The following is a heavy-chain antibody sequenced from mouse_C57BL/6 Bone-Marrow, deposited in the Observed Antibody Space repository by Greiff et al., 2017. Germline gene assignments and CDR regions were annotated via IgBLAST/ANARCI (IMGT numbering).Heavy chain of an antibody. J-gene: IGHJ2*01. CDR3: ATYDYGSRGPFDY. V-gene: IGHV1-55*01. CDR1: GYTFTSYW. CDR2: IYPGSGST. Sequence: VQLQQPGAELVKPGASVKMSCKASGYTFTSYWITWVKQRPGQGLEWIGDIYPGSGSTNYNEKFKSKATLTVDTSASTAYMQLSSLTSEDSAVYYCATYDYGSRGPFDYWGQGTTLTVSS. D-gene: IGHD1-1*01.